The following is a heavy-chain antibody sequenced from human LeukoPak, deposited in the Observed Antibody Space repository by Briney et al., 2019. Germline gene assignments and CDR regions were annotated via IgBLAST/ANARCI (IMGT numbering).Heavy chain of an antibody. CDR3: ARDRGDTATIDY. CDR2: IYHSGST. Sequence: SETLSLTCAVSGGSITSRHWWSWVRQPPGKGLEWIGEIYHSGSTNYNPSLESRVTISLDKSKNQFSLKLSSVTAADTAVYYCARDRGDTATIDYWGQGTLVTVSS. CDR1: GGSITSRHW. V-gene: IGHV4-4*02. J-gene: IGHJ4*02. D-gene: IGHD5-18*01.